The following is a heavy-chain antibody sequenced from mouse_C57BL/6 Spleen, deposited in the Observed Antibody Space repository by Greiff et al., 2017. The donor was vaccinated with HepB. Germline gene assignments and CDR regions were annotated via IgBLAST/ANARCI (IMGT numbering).Heavy chain of an antibody. CDR3: TRWLLEYAMDY. CDR1: GFNIKDYY. CDR2: IDPEDGDT. J-gene: IGHJ4*01. Sequence: VQLQQSGAELVRPGASVKLSCTASGFNIKDYYMHWVKQRPEQGLEWIGRIDPEDGDTEYAPKFQGKATMTADTSSNTAYLQLSSLTSEDTAVYYCTRWLLEYAMDYWGQGTSVTVSS. V-gene: IGHV14-1*01. D-gene: IGHD2-3*01.